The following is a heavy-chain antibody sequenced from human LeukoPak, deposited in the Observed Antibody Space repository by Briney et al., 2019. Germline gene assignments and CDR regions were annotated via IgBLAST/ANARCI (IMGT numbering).Heavy chain of an antibody. Sequence: PGGSLRLSCVASVFTFSDYYMSWIRLTPGKGLEWVSYIGGSGSVVHYADSVKGRFTISRDNAKKSLYLQMNSLRAEDTAVYYCAKDSPPTYYDILTGYYTVEDHAFDIWGQGTMVTVSS. CDR1: VFTFSDYY. J-gene: IGHJ3*02. CDR2: IGGSGSVV. D-gene: IGHD3-9*01. CDR3: AKDSPPTYYDILTGYYTVEDHAFDI. V-gene: IGHV3-11*01.